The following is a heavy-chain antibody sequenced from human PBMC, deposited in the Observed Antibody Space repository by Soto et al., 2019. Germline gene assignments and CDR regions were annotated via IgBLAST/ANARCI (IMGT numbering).Heavy chain of an antibody. CDR3: ARTYYYGSGTYYRFDP. CDR2: INNYSGNT. D-gene: IGHD3-10*01. Sequence: QVELVQSGAEVKKPGASVKVSCETSGYTFSSNGISWVRQAPGQGLEWMGWINNYSGNTKYAQKLQGRVTMTTDTSTSTAYMEVRSLTYDDTAVYYCARTYYYGSGTYYRFDPWGQGTLVTVSS. V-gene: IGHV1-18*01. J-gene: IGHJ5*02. CDR1: GYTFSSNG.